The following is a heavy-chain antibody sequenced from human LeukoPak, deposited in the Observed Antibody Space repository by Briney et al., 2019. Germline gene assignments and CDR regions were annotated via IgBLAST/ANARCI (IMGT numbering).Heavy chain of an antibody. CDR1: GFTFSSYA. CDR3: ARQGITIFGVAISDAFDI. J-gene: IGHJ3*02. Sequence: GGSLRLSCAASGFTFSSYAMSWVRQAPGKGLEWVSAISGSGGSTYYADSVKGRFTISRDNSKNTLYLQMNSLRAEDTAVYYCARQGITIFGVAISDAFDIWGQGTMVTVSS. D-gene: IGHD3-3*01. CDR2: ISGSGGST. V-gene: IGHV3-23*01.